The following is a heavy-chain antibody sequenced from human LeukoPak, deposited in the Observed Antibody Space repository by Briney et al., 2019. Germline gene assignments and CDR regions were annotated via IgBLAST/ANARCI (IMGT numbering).Heavy chain of an antibody. CDR1: GRSISSYY. CDR2: IYYCGST. Sequence: SETLSLTCTVSGRSISSYYWSWIRQPPGKGLEWIGYIYYCGSTNYNPSLKSRVTISVDTSKNQFSLKLSSVTAADTAVYYCARTTPIAVAGTGGTSWFDPWGQGTLVTVSS. D-gene: IGHD6-19*01. J-gene: IGHJ5*02. CDR3: ARTTPIAVAGTGGTSWFDP. V-gene: IGHV4-59*01.